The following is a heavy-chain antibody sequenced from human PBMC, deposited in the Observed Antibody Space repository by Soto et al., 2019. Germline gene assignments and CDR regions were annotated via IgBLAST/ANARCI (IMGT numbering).Heavy chain of an antibody. CDR2: ISSSSSYI. V-gene: IGHV3-21*01. CDR1: GFTFSSYS. CDR3: ARGPGTPVPPNDAFDI. J-gene: IGHJ3*02. Sequence: GGSLRLSCAASGFTFSSYSMNWVRQAPGKGLEWVSSISSSSSYIYYADSVKGRFTISRDNAKNSLYLQMNSLRAEDTAVYYCARGPGTPVPPNDAFDIWGQGTMVTVSS. D-gene: IGHD1-1*01.